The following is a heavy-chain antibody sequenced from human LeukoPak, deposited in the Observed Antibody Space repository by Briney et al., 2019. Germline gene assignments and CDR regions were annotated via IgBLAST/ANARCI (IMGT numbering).Heavy chain of an antibody. CDR2: ISYDGSNK. CDR3: ARDLSIAVAGTSGGNYFDY. V-gene: IGHV3-30-3*01. Sequence: GRSLRLSCAASGFTFSSYAMHWVRQAPGKGLEWVAVISYDGSNKYYADSVKGRFTISRDNSKNTLYLQMNSLRAEDTAVYYCARDLSIAVAGTSGGNYFDYWGQGTLVTVSS. D-gene: IGHD6-19*01. CDR1: GFTFSSYA. J-gene: IGHJ4*02.